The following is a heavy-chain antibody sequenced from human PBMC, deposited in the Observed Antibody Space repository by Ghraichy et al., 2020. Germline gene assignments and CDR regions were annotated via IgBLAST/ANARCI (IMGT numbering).Heavy chain of an antibody. Sequence: SETRSLTCTVSGGSISSYYWSWIRQPPGKGLEWIAYISYSGSTNYNPSLKSRVTISVDTSKNQFSLKLSSVTAADTAVYYCARLGDCSGDCLGDFDYWGQGTLVTVSS. CDR3: ARLGDCSGDCLGDFDY. D-gene: IGHD2-21*02. J-gene: IGHJ4*02. CDR1: GGSISSYY. CDR2: ISYSGST. V-gene: IGHV4-59*08.